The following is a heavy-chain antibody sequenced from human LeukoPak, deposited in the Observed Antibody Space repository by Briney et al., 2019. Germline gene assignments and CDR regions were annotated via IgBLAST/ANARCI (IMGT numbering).Heavy chain of an antibody. Sequence: SVKVSCKASGGTFSSYAISWVRQAPGQGLEWMGGIIPIFGTANYAQKFQGRVTITADESTSTAYMELSSLRSEDTAVYYCARRGSRDQYSSSWYYFDYWGQGTLVTVSS. D-gene: IGHD6-13*01. CDR1: GGTFSSYA. CDR2: IIPIFGTA. J-gene: IGHJ4*02. V-gene: IGHV1-69*01. CDR3: ARRGSRDQYSSSWYYFDY.